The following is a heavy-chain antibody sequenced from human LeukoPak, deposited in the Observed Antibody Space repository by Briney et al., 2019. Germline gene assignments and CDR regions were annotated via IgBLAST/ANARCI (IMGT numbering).Heavy chain of an antibody. CDR1: GGTFSSYA. V-gene: IGHV1-69*04. D-gene: IGHD5-18*01. Sequence: SVKVSCKASGGTFSSYAISWVRQAPGQGLEWMGRIIPILGIANYAQKFQGRVTITADKSTSTAYMELSSLRSEDTAVYYCARNVRGYGYGYASAPTNYYGGWGQGTLVTVSS. CDR2: IIPILGIA. CDR3: ARNVRGYGYGYASAPTNYYGG. J-gene: IGHJ4*02.